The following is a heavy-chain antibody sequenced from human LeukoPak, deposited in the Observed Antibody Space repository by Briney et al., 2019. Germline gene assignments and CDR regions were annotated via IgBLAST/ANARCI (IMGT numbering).Heavy chain of an antibody. CDR2: INHSGST. CDR3: ARDTYYDILTGYFFDY. D-gene: IGHD3-9*01. V-gene: IGHV4-34*01. CDR1: GGSFSGYY. Sequence: SETLSLTCAVYGGSFSGYYWSWIRQPPGKGLGWIGEINHSGSTNYNPSLKSRVTISVDTSKNQFSLKLSSVTAADTAVYYCARDTYYDILTGYFFDYWGQGTLVTVSS. J-gene: IGHJ4*02.